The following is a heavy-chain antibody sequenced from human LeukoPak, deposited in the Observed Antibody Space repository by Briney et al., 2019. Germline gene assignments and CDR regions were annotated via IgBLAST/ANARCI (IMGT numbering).Heavy chain of an antibody. V-gene: IGHV4-39*01. J-gene: IGHJ4*02. CDR1: GGSINSSRYY. CDR2: IYYSGST. CDR3: ARRPLPSIVMVTAPFAY. Sequence: SETLSLTCTVSGGSINSSRYYWGWIRQPPGKGLEWIGSIYYSGSTYYNPSLKSRVTISVDMSKNQFSLKLSSVTAADTAVYYCARRPLPSIVMVTAPFAYWGQGTLVTVSS. D-gene: IGHD2-21*02.